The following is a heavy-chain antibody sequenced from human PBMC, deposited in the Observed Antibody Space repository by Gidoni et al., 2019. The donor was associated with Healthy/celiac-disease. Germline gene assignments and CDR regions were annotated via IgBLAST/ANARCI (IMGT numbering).Heavy chain of an antibody. D-gene: IGHD3-3*01. J-gene: IGHJ3*02. CDR1: GYTFPSYG. CDR3: ARDQGAFGVVKVAFDI. Sequence: QVQLVQSGAAVQKPGALVKVSCKASGYTFPSYGISWVRQAPGQGLEWMGWISDYNGNTNYAQKLQGRVTMTTDTSTSTAYMELRSLRSDDTAVYYCARDQGAFGVVKVAFDIWGQGTMVTVSS. V-gene: IGHV1-18*04. CDR2: ISDYNGNT.